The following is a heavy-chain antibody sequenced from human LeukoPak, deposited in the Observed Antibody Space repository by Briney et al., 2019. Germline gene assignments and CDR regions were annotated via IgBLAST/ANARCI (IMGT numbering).Heavy chain of an antibody. CDR2: IHDSGST. J-gene: IGHJ4*02. D-gene: IGHD1-26*01. CDR3: ARRSLGIVGNYFHY. CDR1: GGSIGSYF. Sequence: ETSETLSLTCAVSGGSIGSYFWSWIRRPPGKGLEWIGYIHDSGSTNYNPSLKSRVTMSVDTSKNQFSLKLSSVTAADTAVYYCARRSLGIVGNYFHYWGQGALVTVSS. V-gene: IGHV4-59*08.